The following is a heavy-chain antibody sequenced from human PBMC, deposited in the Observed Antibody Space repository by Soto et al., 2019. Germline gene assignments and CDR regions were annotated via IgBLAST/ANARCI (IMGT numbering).Heavy chain of an antibody. CDR2: IRGSGGNT. CDR1: GFIFSNYA. Sequence: EVQLWESGGGLVQPGGSLRLSCATSGFIFSNYAMTWVRQPPGMGLQWVSSIRGSGGNTFYADSVKGRFTVSRDNSKNTLYLQMNSLRDEDTAIYYCTKDPNGDYIGAFDFWGQGILVTVSS. CDR3: TKDPNGDYIGAFDF. J-gene: IGHJ3*01. V-gene: IGHV3-23*01. D-gene: IGHD4-17*01.